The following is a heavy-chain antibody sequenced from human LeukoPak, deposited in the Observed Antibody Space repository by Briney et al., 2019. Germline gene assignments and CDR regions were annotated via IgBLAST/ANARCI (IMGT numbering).Heavy chain of an antibody. D-gene: IGHD6-19*01. CDR3: ARGMSSSDWLIDY. J-gene: IGHJ4*02. Sequence: GGSLRLSCGASGITFSDYWMHWVRQAPGKGLVWVSRINSDGSSTIYADSVKGRFTISRDNAKNTVYLQMNSLRAEDTAVYYCARGMSSSDWLIDYWGQGTLVTVSS. CDR1: GITFSDYW. CDR2: INSDGSST. V-gene: IGHV3-74*01.